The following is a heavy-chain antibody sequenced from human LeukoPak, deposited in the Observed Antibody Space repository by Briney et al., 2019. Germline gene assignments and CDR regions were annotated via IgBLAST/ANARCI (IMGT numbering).Heavy chain of an antibody. J-gene: IGHJ4*02. Sequence: ASVKVSCKASGYTFTSYAMHWVRQAPGKGLEWMGGFDPEDGETIYAQKFQGRVTMTEDTSTDTAYMELSSLRSEDTAVYYCATDPGYWGQGTLVTVSS. CDR1: GYTFTSYA. V-gene: IGHV1-24*01. CDR2: FDPEDGET. CDR3: ATDPGY.